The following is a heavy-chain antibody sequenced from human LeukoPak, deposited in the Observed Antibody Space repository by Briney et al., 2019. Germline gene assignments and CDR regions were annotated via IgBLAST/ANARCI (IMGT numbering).Heavy chain of an antibody. D-gene: IGHD5-18*01. Sequence: GESLKISCKGSGYSFTSYWIGWVRQVPGKGLEWMGIIYPRDSDTRYSPSFQGQVTISADKSISAAYLQWSSLKASDTAIYYCARSGGSSYGYTFIDYWGQGTLVTVSS. J-gene: IGHJ4*02. V-gene: IGHV5-51*01. CDR1: GYSFTSYW. CDR2: IYPRDSDT. CDR3: ARSGGSSYGYTFIDY.